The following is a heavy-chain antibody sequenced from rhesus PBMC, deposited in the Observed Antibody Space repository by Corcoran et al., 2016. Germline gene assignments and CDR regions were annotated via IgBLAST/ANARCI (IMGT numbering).Heavy chain of an antibody. Sequence: QVQLQESGPGLVKPSETLSLTCAVSGGSISGGYGWSWIRQHPGKGRGWVGESCGHFFGSIGSTTYNAAHKSLVLISSATSKNQFSLKLSSVTAADTAVYYCARPKAEYSIAHYFDYWGQGVLVTVSS. J-gene: IGHJ4*01. CDR1: GGSISGGYG. CDR3: ARPKAEYSIAHYFDY. CDR2: SCGHFFGSIGST. V-gene: IGHV4-127*01. D-gene: IGHD4-23*01.